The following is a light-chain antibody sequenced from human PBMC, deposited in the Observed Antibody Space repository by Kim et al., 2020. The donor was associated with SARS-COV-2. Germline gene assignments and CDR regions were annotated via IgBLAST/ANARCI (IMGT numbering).Light chain of an antibody. CDR3: QAWDSSTASYV. V-gene: IGLV3-1*01. CDR2: QDS. Sequence: ELTQPPSVSVSPGQTASITCSGDKLGDKYACWYQQKPGQSTVLVIYQDSKRPSGIPERFSGSNSGNTATLTISGTQAMDEADYYCQAWDSSTASYVFGTGTKVTVL. CDR1: KLGDKY. J-gene: IGLJ1*01.